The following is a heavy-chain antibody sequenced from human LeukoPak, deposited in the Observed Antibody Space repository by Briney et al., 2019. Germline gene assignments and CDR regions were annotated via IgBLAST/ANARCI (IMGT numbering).Heavy chain of an antibody. Sequence: PGGSLRLSCAASGFIFDDHAMPWVRQAPGKGLEWVSGISWNSGRIGYADSVKGRFTISRDNAKNSLYLQMNSLRPEDTALYYCARDNLKWVNSGMDVWGQGTTVTVSS. CDR1: GFIFDDHA. J-gene: IGHJ6*02. V-gene: IGHV3-9*01. CDR3: ARDNLKWVNSGMDV. CDR2: ISWNSGRI. D-gene: IGHD1-26*01.